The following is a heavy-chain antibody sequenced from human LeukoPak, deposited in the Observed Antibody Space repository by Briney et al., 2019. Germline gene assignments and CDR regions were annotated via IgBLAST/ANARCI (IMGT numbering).Heavy chain of an antibody. V-gene: IGHV4-4*07. Sequence: SETLSLTCTVSGGSISSYYWSWIRQPAGKGLEWIGRIDTSGNTYYKPSLKSRVTMSVDTSKKQFPLKLSSVTAADTAVYYCARVSSSWYQDWYFDLWGRGTLVTVSS. CDR2: IDTSGNT. CDR1: GGSISSYY. CDR3: ARVSSSWYQDWYFDL. D-gene: IGHD6-13*01. J-gene: IGHJ2*01.